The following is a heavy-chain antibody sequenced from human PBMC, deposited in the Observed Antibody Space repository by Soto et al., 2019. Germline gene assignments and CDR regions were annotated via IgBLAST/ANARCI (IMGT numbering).Heavy chain of an antibody. CDR2: INAGNGNT. D-gene: IGHD3-10*01. Sequence: QVQLVQSGAEVKKPGASVKVSCKASGYTFTSYAMHWVRQAPGQRLEWMGWINAGNGNTKYSQKFQGRVTITRDTSASTAYMELSSLRSEDTAVYYCARDFHYYGSGTLGDPPHKNNYYGMDVWGQGTTVTVSS. V-gene: IGHV1-3*01. CDR3: ARDFHYYGSGTLGDPPHKNNYYGMDV. CDR1: GYTFTSYA. J-gene: IGHJ6*02.